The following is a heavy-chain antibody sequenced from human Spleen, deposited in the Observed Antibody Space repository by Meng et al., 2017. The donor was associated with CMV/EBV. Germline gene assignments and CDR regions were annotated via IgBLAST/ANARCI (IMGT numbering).Heavy chain of an antibody. CDR3: AKSFLANYYYGMDV. CDR1: GFTFDDYA. D-gene: IGHD2/OR15-2a*01. CDR2: ISWNSGSI. J-gene: IGHJ6*02. Sequence: SLKISCAASGFTFDDYAMHWVRQAPGKGLEWVSGISWNSGSIGYADSVKGRFTISRDNAKNSLYLQMNSLRAEDTALYYCAKSFLANYYYGMDVWGQGTTVTVSS. V-gene: IGHV3-9*01.